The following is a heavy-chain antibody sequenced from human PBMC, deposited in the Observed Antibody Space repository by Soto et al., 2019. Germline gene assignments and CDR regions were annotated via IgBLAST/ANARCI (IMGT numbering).Heavy chain of an antibody. CDR2: INHSGST. J-gene: IGHJ6*03. CDR3: ARGRMHYYYYYMDV. V-gene: IGHV4-34*01. Sequence: PSETLSLTCAVYGGSFSGYYWSWIRQPPGKGLEWIGEINHSGSTNYNPSLKSRVTISVDTSKNQFSLKLSSVTAADTAVYYCARGRMHYYYYYMDVWGKGTTVTVSS. CDR1: GGSFSGYY.